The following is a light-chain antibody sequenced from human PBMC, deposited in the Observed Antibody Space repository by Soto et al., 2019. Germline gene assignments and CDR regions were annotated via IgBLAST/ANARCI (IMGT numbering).Light chain of an antibody. Sequence: EIVLTQSPGTLSLSPGERATLSCRASQSVRSNFLAWYQQKPGQAPRLLIYGASNRATGIPDRFSASGSGTHFALTITRREPEDFARYYCQCYGSVRTFGQGTKV. CDR3: QCYGSVRT. J-gene: IGKJ1*01. CDR2: GAS. V-gene: IGKV3-20*01. CDR1: QSVRSNF.